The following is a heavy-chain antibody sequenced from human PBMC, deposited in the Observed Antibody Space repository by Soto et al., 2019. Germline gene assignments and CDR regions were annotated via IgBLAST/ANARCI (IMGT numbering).Heavy chain of an antibody. D-gene: IGHD3-9*01. CDR3: SMLYYGILTAYSF. V-gene: IGHV3-7*03. CDR2: IKQDGSEK. CDR1: GFTFSSYW. J-gene: IGHJ4*02. Sequence: PGGYLRLSCAASGFTFSSYWMSWVRQAPGKGLEWVANIKQDGSEKYYVDSVKGRFTISRDNAKNSLYLQMNSLRAEDTAVYYCSMLYYGILTAYSFRGQGILVTLS.